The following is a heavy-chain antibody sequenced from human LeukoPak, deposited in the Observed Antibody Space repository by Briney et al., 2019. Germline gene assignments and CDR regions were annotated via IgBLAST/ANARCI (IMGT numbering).Heavy chain of an antibody. Sequence: GGSLRLSCSASGFTFSSYAMHWVRQAPGKGLEYVSAISSNGGSTYYADSVKGRFTISRDNYKNTLNLQMSSLRAEDTAVYYCVVSYLYAFDIWGEGTMVTVSS. CDR3: VVSYLYAFDI. CDR2: ISSNGGST. D-gene: IGHD5-18*01. J-gene: IGHJ3*02. CDR1: GFTFSSYA. V-gene: IGHV3-64D*09.